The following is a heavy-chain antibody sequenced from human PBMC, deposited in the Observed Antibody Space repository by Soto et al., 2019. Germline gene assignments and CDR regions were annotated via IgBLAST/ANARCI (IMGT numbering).Heavy chain of an antibody. V-gene: IGHV3-23*01. CDR3: AKSRDGYSFYFYYGMDV. CDR1: GFIFSDYA. CDR2: ISSSGATT. Sequence: EVQLLESGGDLVQRGGSLRLSCAASGFIFSDYAMSWVRQAPGKGLEWVSGISSSGATTYYPDSVKGRFTISRDNSKNTLYLQMNSLRAEDTAVYYCAKSRDGYSFYFYYGMDVWGQGTTVTVSS. D-gene: IGHD4-4*01. J-gene: IGHJ6*02.